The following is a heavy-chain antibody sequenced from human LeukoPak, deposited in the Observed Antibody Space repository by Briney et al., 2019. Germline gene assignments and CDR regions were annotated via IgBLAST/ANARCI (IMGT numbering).Heavy chain of an antibody. CDR2: IDTAGDT. J-gene: IGHJ4*02. Sequence: GGTLRLSCAASGFTFSNYDMHWVRQATGKGLEWVSGIDTAGDTYYPGSVKGRFTISRQDAKNSLYLQMNNLRAGDTAVYYCARVRVDRGYAYFDYWGQGTLVTVSS. V-gene: IGHV3-13*01. CDR3: ARVRVDRGYAYFDY. CDR1: GFTFSNYD. D-gene: IGHD5-18*01.